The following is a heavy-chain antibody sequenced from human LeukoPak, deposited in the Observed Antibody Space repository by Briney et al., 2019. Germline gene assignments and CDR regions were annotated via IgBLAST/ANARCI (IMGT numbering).Heavy chain of an antibody. Sequence: SATLSLTCTVSGGSISSYYWSWIRQPPGKGLEWLGYISYSGTTNYNPSLKSRVTISVAPSKNQFSLKLRSVTAPDTAVYYCARDRGNYFDYWGQGTLVTVSS. CDR3: ARDRGNYFDY. D-gene: IGHD6-13*01. CDR2: ISYSGTT. V-gene: IGHV4-59*01. J-gene: IGHJ4*02. CDR1: GGSISSYY.